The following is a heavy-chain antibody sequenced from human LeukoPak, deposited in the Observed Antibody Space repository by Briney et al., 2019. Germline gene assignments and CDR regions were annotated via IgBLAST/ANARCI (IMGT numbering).Heavy chain of an antibody. CDR3: ARGGYYPYYYMDV. Sequence: PGGSLRLSCAASGFTFSTYAMNWVRQAPGKGLEWVSSINSGSRYIYYADSVKGRFTISRDNAKNSMYLQMNSLRAEDTAVYYCARGGYYPYYYMDVWGKGTTVTVSS. CDR1: GFTFSTYA. J-gene: IGHJ6*03. V-gene: IGHV3-21*01. D-gene: IGHD1-26*01. CDR2: INSGSRYI.